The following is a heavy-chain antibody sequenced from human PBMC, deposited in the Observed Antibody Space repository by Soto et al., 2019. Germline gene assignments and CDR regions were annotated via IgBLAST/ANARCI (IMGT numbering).Heavy chain of an antibody. CDR2: IYLGGSI. CDR3: TGAYYDIDGYIPDP. Sequence: SETLSLTCSVSGGSISSGSWTWIRHPPGKELEWIGYIYLGGSINYNPSLKSRVIISVDTAKNQFSLSLSSVTAADTAVYYCTGAYYDIDGYIPDPWGQGTSVTVS. J-gene: IGHJ5*02. CDR1: GGSISSGS. D-gene: IGHD3-22*01. V-gene: IGHV4-59*01.